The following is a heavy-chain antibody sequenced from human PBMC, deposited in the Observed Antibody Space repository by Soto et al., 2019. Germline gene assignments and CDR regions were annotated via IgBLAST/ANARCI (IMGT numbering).Heavy chain of an antibody. Sequence: TSETLSLTCTVSGGSISSYYWSWIRQPPGKGLEWIGYIYYSGSTNYSPSLKSRVTISVDTSKNQFSLKLSSVTAADTAVYYCARHLREYSGYGAFDIWGQGTMVTVSS. D-gene: IGHD5-12*01. J-gene: IGHJ3*02. CDR3: ARHLREYSGYGAFDI. V-gene: IGHV4-59*08. CDR1: GGSISSYY. CDR2: IYYSGST.